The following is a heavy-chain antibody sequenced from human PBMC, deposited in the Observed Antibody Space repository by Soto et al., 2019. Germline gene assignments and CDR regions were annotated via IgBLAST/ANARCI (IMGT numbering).Heavy chain of an antibody. Sequence: PSETLSLTCTVSGGSISSGGYYWSWIRQHPGKGLEWIGYIYYSGSTYYNPSLKSRVTISVDTSKNQFSLKLSSVTAADTAVYYCARDGTGDTGYPDYFDYWGQGTLVTVSS. D-gene: IGHD5-18*01. J-gene: IGHJ4*02. CDR2: IYYSGST. V-gene: IGHV4-31*03. CDR1: GGSISSGGYY. CDR3: ARDGTGDTGYPDYFDY.